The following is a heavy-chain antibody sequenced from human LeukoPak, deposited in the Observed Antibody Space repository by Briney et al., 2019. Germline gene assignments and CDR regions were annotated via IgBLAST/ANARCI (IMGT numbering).Heavy chain of an antibody. D-gene: IGHD1-26*01. CDR3: AKERIVGAIGYFDY. CDR2: ISNIGGST. CDR1: GFTFSSYA. J-gene: IGHJ4*02. V-gene: IGHV3-23*01. Sequence: GGSLRLSCAASGFTFSSYAMSWVRQAPGKGLEWVSGISNIGGSTYYADSVKGRFTISRDNSKNTLNLQMNSLRAEDTAVYCCAKERIVGAIGYFDYWGQGTLVTVSS.